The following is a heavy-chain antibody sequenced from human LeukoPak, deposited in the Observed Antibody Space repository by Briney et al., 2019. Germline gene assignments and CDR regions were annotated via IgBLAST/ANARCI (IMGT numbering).Heavy chain of an antibody. D-gene: IGHD2-2*01. J-gene: IGHJ6*03. V-gene: IGHV1-69*05. CDR3: AGCYVPGINYYYYYMDV. CDR2: IIPIFGTA. CDR1: GGTFSSYA. Sequence: GASVKVSCKASGGTFSSYAISWVRQAPGQGLEWMGGIIPIFGTANYAQKFQGRVTITTDESTSTAYMELSSLRSEDTAVYYCAGCYVPGINYYYYYMDVWGKGTTVTVSS.